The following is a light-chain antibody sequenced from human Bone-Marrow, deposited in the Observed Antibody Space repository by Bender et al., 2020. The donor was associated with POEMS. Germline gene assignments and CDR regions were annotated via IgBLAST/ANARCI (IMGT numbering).Light chain of an antibody. CDR2: YDD. CDR3: SAWDDSMSGWV. V-gene: IGLV1-36*01. Sequence: QSVVTQPPSLSEAPRQRVTISCSGSSSNIGNHGVNWYQQLPGEAPKLLISYDDLLNPGVSDRFSASKSGTSAALAIRELQAEGGAIYYCSAWDDSMSGWVLGGGNKLTV. CDR1: SSNIGNHG. J-gene: IGLJ3*02.